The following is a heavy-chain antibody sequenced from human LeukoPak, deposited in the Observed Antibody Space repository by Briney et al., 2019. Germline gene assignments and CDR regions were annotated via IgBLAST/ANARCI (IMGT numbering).Heavy chain of an antibody. Sequence: AGGSLRLSCSASGFTFSSSWMNWVRQAPGKGVEWVANINQDGSKQNYVDSVKGRFTVSRDNAQNSLYLQMISLRAEDTAVYYCAREGVGDYVWGSYRPYYFDYWGQGTLVTVSS. CDR3: AREGVGDYVWGSYRPYYFDY. V-gene: IGHV3-7*01. D-gene: IGHD3-16*02. CDR2: INQDGSKQ. J-gene: IGHJ4*02. CDR1: GFTFSSSW.